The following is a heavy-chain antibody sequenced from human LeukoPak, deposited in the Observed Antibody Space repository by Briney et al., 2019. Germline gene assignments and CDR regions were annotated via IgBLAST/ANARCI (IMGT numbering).Heavy chain of an antibody. CDR1: GCTFTSYG. V-gene: IGHV1-18*01. D-gene: IGHD3-3*01. CDR3: ARSARFLEWSYGMDV. CDR2: ISAYNGNT. Sequence: GASVKVSCKASGCTFTSYGISWVRQAPGQGLEWMGWISAYNGNTNYAQKVQGRVTMTTDTSTSTAYMELRSLRSDDTAVYYCARSARFLEWSYGMDVWGQGTTVTVSS. J-gene: IGHJ6*02.